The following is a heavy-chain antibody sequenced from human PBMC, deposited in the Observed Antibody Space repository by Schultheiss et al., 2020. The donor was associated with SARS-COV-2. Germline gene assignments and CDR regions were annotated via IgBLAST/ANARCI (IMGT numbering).Heavy chain of an antibody. CDR2: IYYSGST. V-gene: IGHV4-59*01. J-gene: IGHJ2*01. Sequence: SETLSLTCAVYGGSFSGYYWSWIRQSPGKGLEWIGYIYYSGSTYYNPSLKSRVTISVDTSKNQFSLKLSSVTAADTTVYYCARDRIHWYFDLWGRGTLVTVSS. CDR3: ARDRIHWYFDL. CDR1: GGSFSGYY.